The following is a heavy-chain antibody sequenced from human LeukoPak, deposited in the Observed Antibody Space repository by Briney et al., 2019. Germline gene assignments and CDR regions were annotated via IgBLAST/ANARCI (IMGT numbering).Heavy chain of an antibody. Sequence: GGSLRLSCAAPGFTFSSYWMSWVRQAPGKGLEWVANIKQDGSEKYYVDSVKGRFTISRDNAKNSLYLQMNSLRAEDTAVYYCARLTAMVSSWGQGTLVTVSS. CDR3: ARLTAMVSS. D-gene: IGHD5-18*01. CDR1: GFTFSSYW. J-gene: IGHJ4*02. V-gene: IGHV3-7*01. CDR2: IKQDGSEK.